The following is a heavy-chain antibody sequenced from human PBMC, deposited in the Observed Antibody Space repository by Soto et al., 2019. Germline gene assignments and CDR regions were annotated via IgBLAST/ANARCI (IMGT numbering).Heavy chain of an antibody. Sequence: SGTLSLNCAFYGGSDNGHYWNWIRQPPGKGLEWIGEINHTGGTHYNPSLKSRVTMSVDTSKNQFSLRLSSVTAADTAIYYCATRITVFGLLIPPFDPWGQGTQVTVSS. CDR3: ATRITVFGLLIPPFDP. V-gene: IGHV4-34*01. CDR2: INHTGGT. J-gene: IGHJ5*02. D-gene: IGHD3-3*01. CDR1: GGSDNGHY.